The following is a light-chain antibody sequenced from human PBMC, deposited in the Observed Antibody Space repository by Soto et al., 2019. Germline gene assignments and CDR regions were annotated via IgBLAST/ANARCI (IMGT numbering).Light chain of an antibody. CDR3: SSYPHTTSTVL. V-gene: IGLV2-14*03. CDR2: DVS. CDR1: SSDIADYNY. Sequence: QSVLTQPASVSGSPGQSITISCTGTSSDIADYNYVSWYQQHPGKAPRLIISDVSDRPSGVSNRFSGSKSGNTASLTISGLQAEDEADYYCSSYPHTTSTVLFGGGTKVTVL. J-gene: IGLJ2*01.